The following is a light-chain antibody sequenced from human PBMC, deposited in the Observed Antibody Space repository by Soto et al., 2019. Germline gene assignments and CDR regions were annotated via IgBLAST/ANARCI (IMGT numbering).Light chain of an antibody. CDR2: AAS. J-gene: IGKJ1*01. CDR1: QGISTY. V-gene: IGKV1-9*01. Sequence: IQLTQSPSSLSASVGDRVTITCRASQGISTYLAWYQQKPGKAPKVLIYAASTLQSGVPSRFSGSGSGTEFTLTISSLQTDDFSTYYCQQYHSYWTFGQGTKGDIK. CDR3: QQYHSYWT.